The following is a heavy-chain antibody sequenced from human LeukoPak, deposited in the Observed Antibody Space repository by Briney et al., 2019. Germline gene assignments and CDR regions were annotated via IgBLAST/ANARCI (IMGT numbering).Heavy chain of an antibody. J-gene: IGHJ5*02. D-gene: IGHD3-10*01. Sequence: PGGSLRLSCAASGFNFSAYAMTWVRQAPGKGLEWLSVISGSGDSTYYADSMKGRFTISRDNSKNTLYLQMNSLRAEDTAVYYCAKDYSVGGSGSYSWFDPWGQGPMVTVSS. V-gene: IGHV3-23*01. CDR3: AKDYSVGGSGSYSWFDP. CDR1: GFNFSAYA. CDR2: ISGSGDST.